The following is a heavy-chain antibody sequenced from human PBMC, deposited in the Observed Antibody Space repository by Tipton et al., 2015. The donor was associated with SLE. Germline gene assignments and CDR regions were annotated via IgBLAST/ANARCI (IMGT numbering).Heavy chain of an antibody. CDR2: ISNDGSKI. CDR1: GFTLSDYA. Sequence: SLRLSCAVSGFTLSDYAMTWVRQAPGKGLEWVAVISNDGSKIHYTDSVRGRFTISRDNSKNTLNLQMDSLRAEDTAVYYCARDGFRDGYNFNYWGQGNQVTVSS. CDR3: ARDGFRDGYNFNY. V-gene: IGHV3-30-3*01. D-gene: IGHD5-24*01. J-gene: IGHJ4*02.